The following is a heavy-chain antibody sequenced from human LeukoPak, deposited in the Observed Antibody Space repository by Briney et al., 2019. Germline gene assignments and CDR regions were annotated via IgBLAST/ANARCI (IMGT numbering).Heavy chain of an antibody. CDR1: GGSISSSSYY. CDR3: ARGLRAGWFDP. D-gene: IGHD2-15*01. CDR2: IYYSGST. V-gene: IGHV4-39*07. Sequence: SETLSLTCTVSGGSISSSSYYWGWIRQPPGKGLEWIGSIYYSGSTYYNPSLKSRVTISVDTSKNQFSLKLSSVTAADTAVYYCARGLRAGWFDPWGQGTLVTVSS. J-gene: IGHJ5*02.